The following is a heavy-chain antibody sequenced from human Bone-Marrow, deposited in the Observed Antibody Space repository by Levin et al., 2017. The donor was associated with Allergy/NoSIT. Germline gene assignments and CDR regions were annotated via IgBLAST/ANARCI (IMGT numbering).Heavy chain of an antibody. J-gene: IGHJ4*02. CDR1: GFTFDDYA. CDR2: ISWNSGSI. CDR3: AKDKGTTVTTSFDY. Sequence: GGSLRLSCAASGFTFDDYAMHWVRQAPGKGLEWVSGISWNSGSIGYADSVKGRFTISRDNAKNSLYLQMNSLRAEDTALYYCAKDKGTTVTTSFDYWGQGTLVTVSS. D-gene: IGHD4-17*01. V-gene: IGHV3-9*01.